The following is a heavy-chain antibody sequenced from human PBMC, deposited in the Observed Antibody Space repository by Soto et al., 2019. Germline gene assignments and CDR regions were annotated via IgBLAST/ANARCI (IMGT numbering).Heavy chain of an antibody. J-gene: IGHJ6*02. CDR3: ASYTIAVAGTTYYYYGMDG. CDR2: ISAYNGNT. D-gene: IGHD6-19*01. V-gene: IGHV1-18*04. Sequence: ASVKVSCKASGYTFTSYGISWVRQAPGQGLEWMGWISAYNGNTNYAQKLQGRVTMTTDTSTSTAYMELRSLRSDDTAVYYCASYTIAVAGTTYYYYGMDGWGQGTTVTVAS. CDR1: GYTFTSYG.